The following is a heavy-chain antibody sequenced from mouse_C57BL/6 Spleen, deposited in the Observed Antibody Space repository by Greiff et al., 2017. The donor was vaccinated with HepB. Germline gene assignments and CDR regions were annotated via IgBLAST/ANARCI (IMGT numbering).Heavy chain of an antibody. CDR1: GYSFTGYY. J-gene: IGHJ4*01. CDR2: INPSTGGT. CDR3: ARSKLGLYAMDY. V-gene: IGHV1-42*01. Sequence: EVHLVESGPELVKPGASVKISCKASGYSFTGYYMNWVKQSPEKSLEWIGEINPSTGGTTYNQKFKAKATLTVDKSSSTAYMQLKSLTSEDSAVYYCARSKLGLYAMDYWGQGTSVTVSS. D-gene: IGHD4-1*01.